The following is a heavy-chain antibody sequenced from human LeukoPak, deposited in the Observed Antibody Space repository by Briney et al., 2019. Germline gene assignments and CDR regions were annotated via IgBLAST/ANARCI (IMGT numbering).Heavy chain of an antibody. D-gene: IGHD6-19*01. V-gene: IGHV3-30-3*01. CDR1: GFTFSSYA. Sequence: SGGSLRLSCAASGFTFSSYAKHWVRQAPGKGLEWVAIISYDGSDKYYADSVKGRPTISRDNSKSTLYLQMISLRTEDTAVYYCARADGSVAGPPSGHWGQGTLVTVSS. CDR3: ARADGSVAGPPSGH. J-gene: IGHJ4*02. CDR2: ISYDGSDK.